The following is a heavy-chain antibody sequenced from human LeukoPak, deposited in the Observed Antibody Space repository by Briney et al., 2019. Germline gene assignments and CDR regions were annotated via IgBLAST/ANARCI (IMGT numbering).Heavy chain of an antibody. CDR2: IYHSGST. CDR3: ARHSSYYYDSSGSPPPGFDY. V-gene: IGHV4-30-2*01. Sequence: PSETLSLTCAVSGGSISSGGYSWSWIRQPPGKGLEWIGYIYHSGSTYYNPSLKSRVTTSVDRSKNQFSLKLSSVTAADTAVYYCARHSSYYYDSSGSPPPGFDYWGQGTLVTVSS. D-gene: IGHD3-22*01. CDR1: GGSISSGGYS. J-gene: IGHJ4*02.